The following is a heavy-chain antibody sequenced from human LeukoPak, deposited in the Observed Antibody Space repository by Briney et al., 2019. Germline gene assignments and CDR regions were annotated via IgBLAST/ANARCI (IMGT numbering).Heavy chain of an antibody. CDR1: GYTFTGYY. Sequence: ASVRVSCKASGYTFTGYYMHWVRQAPGQGLEWMGWINPNSGGTNYAQKFQGRVTMTRDTSISTAYMELSSLRSEDTAVYYCARDDDYSNYVWGQGALVTVSS. CDR2: INPNSGGT. CDR3: ARDDDYSNYV. V-gene: IGHV1-2*02. J-gene: IGHJ4*02. D-gene: IGHD4-11*01.